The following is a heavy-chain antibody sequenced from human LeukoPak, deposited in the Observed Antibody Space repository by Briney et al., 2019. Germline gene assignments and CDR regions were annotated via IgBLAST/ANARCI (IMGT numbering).Heavy chain of an antibody. CDR3: ARDESSRDDSGGYHY. V-gene: IGHV4-4*07. D-gene: IGHD3-22*01. Sequence: SQRLSLTCTVSSASVTSHHWAWIRQPAGKGLEWVGRAHFSGSANYNPSLRCRVAISLDNSKNEVSLTLHSVSAADTAVYYCARDESSRDDSGGYHYWGRGVLVTVS. J-gene: IGHJ4*02. CDR1: SASVTSHH. CDR2: AHFSGSA.